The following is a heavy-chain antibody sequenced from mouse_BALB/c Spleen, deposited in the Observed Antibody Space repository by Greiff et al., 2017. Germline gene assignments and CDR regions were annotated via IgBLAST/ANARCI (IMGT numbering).Heavy chain of an antibody. Sequence: QVQLQQSGAELVRPGTSVKVSCKASGYAFTNYLIEWVKQRPGQGLEWIGVINPGSGGTKYNEKFKGKATLTADKSSSTAYMQLSSLTSDDSAVYFCARENYGSSLYWYFDVWGAGTTVTVSS. D-gene: IGHD1-1*01. V-gene: IGHV1-54*01. CDR1: GYAFTNYL. CDR2: INPGSGGT. J-gene: IGHJ1*01. CDR3: ARENYGSSLYWYFDV.